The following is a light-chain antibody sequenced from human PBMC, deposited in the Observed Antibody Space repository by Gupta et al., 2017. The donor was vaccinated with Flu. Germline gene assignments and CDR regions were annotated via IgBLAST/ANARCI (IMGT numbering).Light chain of an antibody. J-gene: IGLJ1*01. V-gene: IGLV2-14*01. CDR3: SSYTSSSMGV. Sequence: QSALTQPASMSGSPGQSITIACTGTSSDVGGYNFVSWYQQHPGNAPKLMVYEVSNRPSGISIRFSGSKSSNTASLTISGLQPDDEADYYCSSYTSSSMGVFGTGTRVIVL. CDR1: SSDVGGYNF. CDR2: EVS.